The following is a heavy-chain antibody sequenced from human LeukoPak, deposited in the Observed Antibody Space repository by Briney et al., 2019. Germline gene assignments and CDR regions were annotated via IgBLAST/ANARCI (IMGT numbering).Heavy chain of an antibody. J-gene: IGHJ3*02. CDR3: ARDRCGGDCYPDAFDI. Sequence: GGSLRLSCAASGFTFSSYGMHCDRQAPGKGLEWVAVISYDGSNKYYADSVKGRFTISRDNSKNTLYLQMNSLRAEDTAVYYCARDRCGGDCYPDAFDIWGQGTMVTVSS. CDR1: GFTFSSYG. CDR2: ISYDGSNK. V-gene: IGHV3-30*03. D-gene: IGHD2-21*02.